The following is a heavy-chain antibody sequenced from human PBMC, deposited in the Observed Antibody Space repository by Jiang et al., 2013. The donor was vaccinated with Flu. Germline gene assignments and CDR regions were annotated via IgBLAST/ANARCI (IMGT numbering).Heavy chain of an antibody. CDR3: ARDHDYSSSWYYWFDP. J-gene: IGHJ5*02. Sequence: PGLVKPSETLSLTCTVSGVSISHYYWSRYHWSWIRQPPEGTGVDWAYLYQWEHQLQPSLKSRVTMSVDTSKNQFSLKLSSVTAADTAVYYCARDHDYSSSWYYWFDPWGQGTLVTVSS. D-gene: IGHD6-13*01. V-gene: IGHV4-4*07. CDR2: LYQWEH. CDR1: GVSISHYY.